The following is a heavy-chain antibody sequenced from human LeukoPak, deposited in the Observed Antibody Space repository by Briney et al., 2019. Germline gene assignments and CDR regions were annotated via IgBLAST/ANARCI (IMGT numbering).Heavy chain of an antibody. CDR3: VRDGDDYNFDY. Sequence: PGGSLILSCAASGFTLRNYWMHWVRQAPGKGLVWVSRVKGDGSFTDYADSVKGRFTISRDNAKNTLYLQMYSLRAEDTAAYYCVRDGDDYNFDYWGQGSLVTVSS. CDR2: VKGDGSFT. V-gene: IGHV3-74*01. CDR1: GFTLRNYW. D-gene: IGHD5-24*01. J-gene: IGHJ4*02.